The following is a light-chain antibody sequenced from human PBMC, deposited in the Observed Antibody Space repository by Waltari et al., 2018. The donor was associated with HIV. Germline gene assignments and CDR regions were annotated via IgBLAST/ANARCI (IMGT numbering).Light chain of an antibody. CDR2: EVP. CDR3: SSYADRNGFYVV. J-gene: IGLJ2*01. CDR1: NSDIGGYTY. Sequence: QSALTQPPSASGSPGQSVTISCTGTNSDIGGYTYVSWYQLHPGKAPKLVISEVPKRPSGVPDRFSGSKSGTTASLTVSGLQAEDEADYYCSSYADRNGFYVVFGGGTRLTVL. V-gene: IGLV2-8*01.